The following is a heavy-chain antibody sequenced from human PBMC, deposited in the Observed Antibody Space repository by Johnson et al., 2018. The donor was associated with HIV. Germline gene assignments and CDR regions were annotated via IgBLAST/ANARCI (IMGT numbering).Heavy chain of an antibody. V-gene: IGHV3-7*03. CDR3: AKDSGYDFWSGYYTDDAFDI. CDR1: GFMFRSFW. CDR2: IKQDGSEK. J-gene: IGHJ3*02. Sequence: EQLVESGGGLVQPGGSLRLSCAASGFMFRSFWMTWVRQAPGMGLEWVANIKQDGSEKYYVDSVKGRFTISRDNSKNTLYLQMNSLRAEDTAVYYCAKDSGYDFWSGYYTDDAFDIWGQGTMVTVSS. D-gene: IGHD3-3*01.